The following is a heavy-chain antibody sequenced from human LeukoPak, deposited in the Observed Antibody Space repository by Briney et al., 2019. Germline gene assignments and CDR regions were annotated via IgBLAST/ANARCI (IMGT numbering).Heavy chain of an antibody. CDR2: INHSGST. J-gene: IGHJ4*02. V-gene: IGHV4-30-2*01. CDR1: GGSISSGGYY. CDR3: ARGRKWLRLGYFDY. D-gene: IGHD5-12*01. Sequence: PSQTLSLTCTVSGGSISSGGYYWSWIRQPPGKGLEWIGEINHSGSTNYNPSLKSRVTISVDTSKNQFSLKLSSVTAADTAVYYCARGRKWLRLGYFDYWGQGTLVTVSS.